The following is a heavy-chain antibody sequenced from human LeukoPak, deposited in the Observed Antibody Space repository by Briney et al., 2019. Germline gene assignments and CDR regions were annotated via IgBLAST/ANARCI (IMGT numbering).Heavy chain of an antibody. V-gene: IGHV3-48*04. CDR3: ASSRIRFLEWFPFDY. CDR1: GFTFSSYS. Sequence: GGSLRLSCAASGFTFSSYSMNWVRQAPGKGLEWVSYINSSSSTIYYADSVKGRFTISRDNAKNSLYLQMNSLRAEDTAMYYCASSRIRFLEWFPFDYWGQGTLVTVSS. D-gene: IGHD3-3*01. J-gene: IGHJ4*02. CDR2: INSSSSTI.